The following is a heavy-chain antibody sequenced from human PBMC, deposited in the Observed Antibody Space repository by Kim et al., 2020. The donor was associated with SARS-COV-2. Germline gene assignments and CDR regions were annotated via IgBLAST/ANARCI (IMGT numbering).Heavy chain of an antibody. CDR2: INAGNGNT. V-gene: IGHV1-3*01. J-gene: IGHJ4*02. CDR3: ARESYYYGSGRHMGAFDY. Sequence: ASVKVSCKASGYTFTSYAMHWVRQAPGQRLEWMGWINAGNGNTKYSQKFQGRVTITRDTSASTAYMELSSLRSEDTAVYYCARESYYYGSGRHMGAFDYWGQGTLVTVSS. CDR1: GYTFTSYA. D-gene: IGHD3-10*01.